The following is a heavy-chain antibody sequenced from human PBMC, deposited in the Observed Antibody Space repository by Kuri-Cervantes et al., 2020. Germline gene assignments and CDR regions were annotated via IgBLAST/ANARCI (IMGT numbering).Heavy chain of an antibody. Sequence: SVKVSCKASGGTFSSYAISWVRQAPGQGLEWMGGIIPIFGTANYAQKFQGRVTITADESTSTAYMELSSLRSDDTAVYYCARSSTATTPYYYYGMDVWGQGTTVTVSS. CDR1: GGTFSSYA. J-gene: IGHJ6*02. CDR3: ARSSTATTPYYYYGMDV. D-gene: IGHD4-17*01. CDR2: IIPIFGTA. V-gene: IGHV1-69*13.